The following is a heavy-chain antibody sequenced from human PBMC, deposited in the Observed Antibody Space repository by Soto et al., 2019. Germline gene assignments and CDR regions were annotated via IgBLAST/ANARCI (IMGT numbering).Heavy chain of an antibody. CDR3: ARMLRRLWLPHYYYGMDV. Sequence: PSETLSLTCAVYGGSFSGYYWSWIRQPPGKGLEWIGEINHSGSTNYNPSLKSRVTISVDTSKNQFSLKLSSVTAADTAVYYCARMLRRLWLPHYYYGMDVWGQGTTVTSP. J-gene: IGHJ6*02. CDR1: GGSFSGYY. D-gene: IGHD5-18*01. V-gene: IGHV4-34*01. CDR2: INHSGST.